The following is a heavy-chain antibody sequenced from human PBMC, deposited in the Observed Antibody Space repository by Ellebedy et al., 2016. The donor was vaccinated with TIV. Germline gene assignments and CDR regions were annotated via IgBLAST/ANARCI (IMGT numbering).Heavy chain of an antibody. CDR3: ARDFEYDILTGYRGWFDP. J-gene: IGHJ5*02. D-gene: IGHD3-9*01. V-gene: IGHV4-34*01. CDR1: GGSFSGYY. CDR2: INHSGST. Sequence: SETLSLTCAVYGGSFSGYYWSWIRQPPGKGLEWIGEINHSGSTNYNPSLKSRVTISVDTSKNQFSLKLSSVTAADTAVYYCARDFEYDILTGYRGWFDPWGQGTLVTVSS.